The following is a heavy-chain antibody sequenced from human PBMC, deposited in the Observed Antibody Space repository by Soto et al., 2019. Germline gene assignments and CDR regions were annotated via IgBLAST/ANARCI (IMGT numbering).Heavy chain of an antibody. V-gene: IGHV1-3*01. CDR3: ASGGVGTVSSSFDY. J-gene: IGHJ4*02. D-gene: IGHD6-6*01. Sequence: QVQLVQSGAEVKKPGASVKVSCKASGYTFTSYAMHWVRQAPGQRLEWMGWINAGNGNTKYSQKFQGRVTITRDTAASTAYMELSSLISEDTAVYYCASGGVGTVSSSFDYWGQGTLVTVSS. CDR1: GYTFTSYA. CDR2: INAGNGNT.